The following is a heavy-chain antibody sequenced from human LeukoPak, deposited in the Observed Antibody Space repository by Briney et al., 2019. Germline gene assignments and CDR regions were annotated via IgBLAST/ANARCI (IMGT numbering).Heavy chain of an antibody. CDR3: GHSGSYYLFDY. CDR2: IYYSGST. J-gene: IGHJ4*02. CDR1: GGSISSSSYY. Sequence: SETLSLTCTVSGGSISSSSYYWGWIRQPPGKGLEWIGSIYYSGSTYYNPSLKSRVAISVDTSKNQFSLKLRSVTAADTAVHYCGHSGSYYLFDYWGQGTLVTVSS. V-gene: IGHV4-39*01. D-gene: IGHD1-26*01.